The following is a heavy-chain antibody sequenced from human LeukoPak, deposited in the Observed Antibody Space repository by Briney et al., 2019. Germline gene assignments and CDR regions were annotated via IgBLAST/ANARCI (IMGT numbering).Heavy chain of an antibody. D-gene: IGHD2-21*02. V-gene: IGHV4-39*07. CDR2: IYYSGST. CDR3: ARVSHIVVVTAGYFDL. Sequence: SETLSLTCTVSGGSISSSSYYWGWIRQPPGKGLEWIGSIYYSGSTYYNPSLKSRVTISVDTSKNQFSLKLSSVTAADTAVYYCARVSHIVVVTAGYFDLWGRGTLVTVSS. CDR1: GGSISSSSYY. J-gene: IGHJ2*01.